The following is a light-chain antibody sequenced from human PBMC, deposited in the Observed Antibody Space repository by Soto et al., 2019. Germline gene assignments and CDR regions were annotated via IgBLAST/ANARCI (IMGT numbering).Light chain of an antibody. V-gene: IGKV1-5*01. CDR1: QSISSW. CDR3: QQYNNWPPWA. Sequence: DIQMTQSPSTLSGSLGDRFTITCLASQSISSWLAWYQQKPGKAPKLLIYDASSLESGVPSRFSGSGSGTEFTLTISSLQSEDFAVYYCQQYNNWPPWAFGQGTKVDIK. J-gene: IGKJ1*01. CDR2: DAS.